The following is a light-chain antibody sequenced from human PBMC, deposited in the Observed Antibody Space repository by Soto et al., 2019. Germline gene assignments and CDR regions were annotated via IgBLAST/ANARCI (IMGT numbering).Light chain of an antibody. CDR1: SSNIGAGYD. Sequence: QAVVTQPPSVSGAPGQRVTISCTGSSSNIGAGYDVHWYQQLPGTAPKLLIYGNSNRPSGVPDRFSGSKSGTSAFLAITGLQAEDEADYYCQSYDSSLSGHWVFGGGTKLTVL. V-gene: IGLV1-40*01. CDR3: QSYDSSLSGHWV. J-gene: IGLJ3*02. CDR2: GNS.